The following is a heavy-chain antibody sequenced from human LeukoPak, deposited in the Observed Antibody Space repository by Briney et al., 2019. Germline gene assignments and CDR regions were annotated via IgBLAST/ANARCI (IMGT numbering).Heavy chain of an antibody. Sequence: SETLSLTCTVSGYSISSGYYWGWIRQPPGKGLEWIGYIYYSGSTNYNPSLKSRVTISVDTSKNQFSLKLSSVTAADTAVYYCARVYSGSFPDYWGQGTLVTVSS. V-gene: IGHV4-61*01. D-gene: IGHD1-26*01. J-gene: IGHJ4*02. CDR3: ARVYSGSFPDY. CDR1: GYSISSGYY. CDR2: IYYSGST.